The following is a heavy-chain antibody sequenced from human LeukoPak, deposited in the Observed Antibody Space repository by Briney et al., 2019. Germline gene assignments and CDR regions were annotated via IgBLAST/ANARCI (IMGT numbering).Heavy chain of an antibody. D-gene: IGHD3-10*01. CDR1: GFTFSSYS. V-gene: IGHV3-21*01. J-gene: IGHJ5*02. CDR3: ARDQVDYYGSGSLNWFDP. CDR2: ISSSSSYI. Sequence: GGSLRLSCAASGFTFSSYSMNWVRQAPGKGLEWVSSISSSSSYIYYADSVKGRFAISRDNAKNSLYLQMNSLRAEDTAVYYCARDQVDYYGSGSLNWFDPWGQGTLVTVSS.